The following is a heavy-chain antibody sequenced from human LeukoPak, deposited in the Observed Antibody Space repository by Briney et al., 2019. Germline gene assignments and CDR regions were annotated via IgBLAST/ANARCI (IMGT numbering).Heavy chain of an antibody. J-gene: IGHJ4*02. CDR2: INHSGST. D-gene: IGHD5-12*01. V-gene: IGHV4-34*01. CDR3: ARQGGVATTFDY. Sequence: SETLSLTCTVSGGSISSYYWSWIRQPPGKGLEWIGEINHSGSTNYNPSLKSRVTISVDTSKNQFSLKLSSVTAADTAVYYRARQGGVATTFDYWGQGTLVTVSS. CDR1: GGSISSYY.